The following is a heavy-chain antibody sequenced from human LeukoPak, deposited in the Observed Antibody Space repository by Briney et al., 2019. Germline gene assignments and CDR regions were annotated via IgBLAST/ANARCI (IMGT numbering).Heavy chain of an antibody. J-gene: IGHJ6*02. CDR1: GFSLRNHW. CDR3: ARDMNYRMDV. Sequence: GGSLRLSCAASGFSLRNHWVHWVRQAPGKGLGWVSHIKSDGISTTYADSVKGRFTISRDNAKSTLYLQMNSLRDEDTAVYYCARDMNYRMDVWGQGTTVTVSS. CDR2: IKSDGIST. D-gene: IGHD3-16*01. V-gene: IGHV3-74*01.